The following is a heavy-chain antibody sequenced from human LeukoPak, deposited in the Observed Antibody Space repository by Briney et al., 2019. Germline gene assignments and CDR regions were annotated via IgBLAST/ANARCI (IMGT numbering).Heavy chain of an antibody. Sequence: ASVKVSCKASGYTFTSYGISWVRQAPGQGLEWMGWISAYNGNTNYAQKLQGRVIMTTDTSTSTAYMELRSLRSDDTAVYYCARWVTMMAPYYYYYMDVWGKGTTVTISS. V-gene: IGHV1-18*01. D-gene: IGHD3-22*01. CDR1: GYTFTSYG. CDR3: ARWVTMMAPYYYYYMDV. CDR2: ISAYNGNT. J-gene: IGHJ6*03.